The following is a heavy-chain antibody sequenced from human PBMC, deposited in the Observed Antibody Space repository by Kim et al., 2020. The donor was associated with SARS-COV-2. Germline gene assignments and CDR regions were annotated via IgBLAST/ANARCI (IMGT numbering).Heavy chain of an antibody. CDR1: GFTFGDYA. V-gene: IGHV3-9*01. CDR3: AKVGYDFWSGYYTASWVGYYFDY. J-gene: IGHJ4*02. D-gene: IGHD3-3*01. Sequence: GGSLRLSCAASGFTFGDYAMHWVRQAPGKGLEWVSGISWNSGSIGYADSVKGRFTISRDNAKNSLYLQMNSLRAEDTALYYCAKVGYDFWSGYYTASWVGYYFDYWGQGTLVTVSS. CDR2: ISWNSGSI.